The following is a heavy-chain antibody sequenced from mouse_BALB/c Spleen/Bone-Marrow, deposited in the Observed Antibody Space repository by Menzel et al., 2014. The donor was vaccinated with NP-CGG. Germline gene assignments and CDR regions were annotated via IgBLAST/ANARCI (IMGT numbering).Heavy chain of an antibody. CDR2: ISSGSSTI. CDR3: ARDVPLYDVGYFDY. J-gene: IGHJ2*01. CDR1: GFTFSSFG. Sequence: DVKLVESGGGLVQPGGSRKLSCAASGFTFSSFGMHWVRQAPEKGLEWVAYISSGSSTIYYADTVKGRFTISRDNPKNTLXLXMTSLRSEDTAMYYCARDVPLYDVGYFDYWGQGTTLTVSS. V-gene: IGHV5-17*02. D-gene: IGHD2-14*01.